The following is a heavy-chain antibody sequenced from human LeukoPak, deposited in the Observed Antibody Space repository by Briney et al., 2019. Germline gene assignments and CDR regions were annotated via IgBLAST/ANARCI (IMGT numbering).Heavy chain of an antibody. CDR3: ARDGSNFDY. CDR2: ISSSSSII. J-gene: IGHJ4*02. V-gene: IGHV3-48*01. D-gene: IGHD5-12*01. CDR1: GFTFSSYT. Sequence: GGSLRLSCAASGFTFSSYTMSWVRQAPGKGLECVSYISSSSSIIYYADSVKGRFTISRDNAKNSLYLQMNSLRVEDTAVYYCARDGSNFDYWGQGTVVTVSS.